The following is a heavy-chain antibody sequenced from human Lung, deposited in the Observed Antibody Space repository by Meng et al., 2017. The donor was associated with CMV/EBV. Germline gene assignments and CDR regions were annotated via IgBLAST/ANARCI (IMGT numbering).Heavy chain of an antibody. CDR3: ARAGRSVTLAVGY. CDR2: TFFSKCT. J-gene: IGHJ4*02. CDR1: SGTFSSCAYY. Sequence: QGQLLESGPELVKPSQTLTVTCPVSSGTFSSCAYYWSWISQAHGKGLKGSVYTFFSKCTYSHTSHKRLITIAVDTSKTPYIQKLSSVTAAAAAEYYSARAGRSVTLAVGYWGQGTLVTVSS. D-gene: IGHD3-10*01. V-gene: IGHV4-30-4*01.